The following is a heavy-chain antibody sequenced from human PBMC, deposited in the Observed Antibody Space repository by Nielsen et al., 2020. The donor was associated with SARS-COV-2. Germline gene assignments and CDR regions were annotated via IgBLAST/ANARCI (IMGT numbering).Heavy chain of an antibody. CDR3: ARGGPNGFFDY. J-gene: IGHJ4*02. D-gene: IGHD2-8*01. CDR2: IYSGGST. V-gene: IGHV3-53*01. CDR1: GFTVSSNY. Sequence: GESLKISCAASGFTVSSNYMSWVRQAPGKGLEWVSVIYSGGSTYYADSVKGRFTISRDNSKNTLYLQMNSLRAEDTAVYYCARGGPNGFFDYWGQGTLVTVSS.